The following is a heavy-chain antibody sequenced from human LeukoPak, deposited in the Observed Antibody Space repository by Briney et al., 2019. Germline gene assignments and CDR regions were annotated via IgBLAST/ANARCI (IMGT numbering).Heavy chain of an antibody. D-gene: IGHD6-25*01. CDR3: ARHAASLDY. V-gene: IGHV5-51*01. J-gene: IGHJ4*02. Sequence: GESLKSPCQGSGYSFTSYWIGRVRQVPAKGLEWMGIIYPHDSDTRYDPSFQGQVAFSADKSISTAYLQWNSLEAPDTAIYYCARHAASLDYWGEGTPVTVSS. CDR1: GYSFTSYW. CDR2: IYPHDSDT.